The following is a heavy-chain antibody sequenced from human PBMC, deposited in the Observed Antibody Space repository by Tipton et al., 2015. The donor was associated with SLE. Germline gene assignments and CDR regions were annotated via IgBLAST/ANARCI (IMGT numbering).Heavy chain of an antibody. CDR1: GFTFSNYW. Sequence: LRLSCAASGFTFSNYWMTWVRQPPGKGLEWIGEVNHSGFTNYRPSLESRVTMSADRSRNQLSLKLTSVTAADTAVYYCARGVAGYYFYYYLDVWGSGTAVTVSS. J-gene: IGHJ6*03. V-gene: IGHV4-34*01. CDR2: VNHSGFT. CDR3: ARGVAGYYFYYYLDV. D-gene: IGHD6-19*01.